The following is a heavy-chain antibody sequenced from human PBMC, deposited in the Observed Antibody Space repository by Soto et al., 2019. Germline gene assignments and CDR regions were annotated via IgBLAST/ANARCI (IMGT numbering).Heavy chain of an antibody. V-gene: IGHV1-18*04. Sequence: ASVKVSCRSSGYTSTSYGIMWVRQAPGQGLEWMGWISAYNGNTNYAQKPQGRVTMTTDTSTSTAYMELRSLRSDDTAVYYCARVLYGDYAFDYWGQGTLVNVSS. J-gene: IGHJ4*02. CDR1: GYTSTSYG. D-gene: IGHD4-17*01. CDR2: ISAYNGNT. CDR3: ARVLYGDYAFDY.